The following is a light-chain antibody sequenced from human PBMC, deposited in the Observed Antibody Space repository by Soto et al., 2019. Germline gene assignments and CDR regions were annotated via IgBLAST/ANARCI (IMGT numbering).Light chain of an antibody. CDR1: QSISSY. J-gene: IGKJ2*01. CDR2: AAS. CDR3: HQSYSTPPST. V-gene: IGKV1-39*01. Sequence: DIQMTQSPSSLSASVGDRVTITCRASQSISSYLNWYQQKPGKAPKLLIYAASSLQSGVPSRFSVSGSGTDLTLTISSLQPEDFANYYCHQSYSTPPSTFGQGTKLEI.